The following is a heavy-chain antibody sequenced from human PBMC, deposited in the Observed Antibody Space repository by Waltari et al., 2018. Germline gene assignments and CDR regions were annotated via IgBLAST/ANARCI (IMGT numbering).Heavy chain of an antibody. CDR1: GLPLGTY. Sequence: EIQLVESGGGLVQPGGSLRLSCDASGLPLGTYTQHGLHWVRRAPGRGLEWVSFIYGRTGTTIYYTDSVRGRFTISRDNAKNTLYLQMNSLRVEDTAVYYCARELISSWGFFDYLGQGTVVTVSS. CDR2: IYGRTGTTI. J-gene: IGHJ4*02. D-gene: IGHD3-16*01. CDR3: ARELISSWGFFDY. V-gene: IGHV3-48*03.